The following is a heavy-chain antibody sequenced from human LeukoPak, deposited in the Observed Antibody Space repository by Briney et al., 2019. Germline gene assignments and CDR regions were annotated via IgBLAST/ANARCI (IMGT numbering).Heavy chain of an antibody. CDR3: VKDRGSGWYFDY. V-gene: IGHV3-64D*06. J-gene: IGHJ4*02. Sequence: GRSLRLSCSASGFTFSSHATHWVRQAPGKGLEYVSAISSNGGSTSYADSVKGSFTISRDNSKTTLYLQMSSLRAEDTAVYYCVKDRGSGWYFDYWGQGTLVTVSS. CDR2: ISSNGGST. CDR1: GFTFSSHA. D-gene: IGHD6-19*01.